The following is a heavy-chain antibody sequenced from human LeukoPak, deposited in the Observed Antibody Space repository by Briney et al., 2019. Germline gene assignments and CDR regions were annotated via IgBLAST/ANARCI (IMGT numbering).Heavy chain of an antibody. Sequence: EGSLRLSCAASGFTFSSCSMNWVRQAPGKGLEWVSSISSSSSYIYYADSVKGRFTISRDNAKNSLYLQMNSLRAEDTAVYHCARALPSPLYSGSYADAFDIWGQGTMVTVSS. CDR2: ISSSSSYI. D-gene: IGHD1-26*01. V-gene: IGHV3-21*01. J-gene: IGHJ3*02. CDR1: GFTFSSCS. CDR3: ARALPSPLYSGSYADAFDI.